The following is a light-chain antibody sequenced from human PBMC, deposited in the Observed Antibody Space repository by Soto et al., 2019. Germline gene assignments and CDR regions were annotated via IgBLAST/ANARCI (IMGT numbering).Light chain of an antibody. CDR3: QQSYSQT. CDR2: LAS. V-gene: IGKV1-39*01. Sequence: DIQMTQSPSSLSASVGDRVTITCRASQSVSTYLNWYQQKPGKAPKLLIYLASTLQSGVPSRFSGSGSGKDFTLTISSLQPEDFATYYCQQSYSQTFGQGTKVEIK. J-gene: IGKJ1*01. CDR1: QSVSTY.